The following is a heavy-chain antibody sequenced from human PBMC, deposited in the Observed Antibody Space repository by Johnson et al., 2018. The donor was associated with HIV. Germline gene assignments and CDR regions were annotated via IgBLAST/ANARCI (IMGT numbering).Heavy chain of an antibody. Sequence: QMQLVESGGGVVQPGGSLRLSCAASGFSFSSYGIHWVRQAPGKGLEWVAFTQYDGSNKYYADSVKGRFTISRDNSKKTVYLQMNSLRAEDTAVYYCAKETRDSRSAFDIWGQGTMVTVSS. D-gene: IGHD3-22*01. J-gene: IGHJ3*02. V-gene: IGHV3-30*02. CDR1: GFSFSSYG. CDR3: AKETRDSRSAFDI. CDR2: TQYDGSNK.